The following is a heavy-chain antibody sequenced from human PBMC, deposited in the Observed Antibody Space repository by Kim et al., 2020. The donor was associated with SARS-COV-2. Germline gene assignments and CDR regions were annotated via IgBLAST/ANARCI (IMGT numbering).Heavy chain of an antibody. CDR3: AKRRGVITGDFDY. Sequence: YAESVKARLTTAREHTRNTLDLKMNSLRAEDTAVYYCAKRRGVITGDFDYWGQGTLVTVSS. D-gene: IGHD3-10*01. J-gene: IGHJ4*02. V-gene: IGHV3-23*01.